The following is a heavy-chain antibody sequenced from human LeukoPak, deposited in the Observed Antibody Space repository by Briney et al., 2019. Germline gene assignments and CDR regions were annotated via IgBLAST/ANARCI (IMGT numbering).Heavy chain of an antibody. V-gene: IGHV3-23*01. CDR3: ARRAGAYSHPYDY. Sequence: GGSLRLSCAASGFTFSSYEMNWVRQAPGKGLEWVSGISGSGGSTYYADSVKGRFTISRDNFKNTLYLQMNSLRAEDTAVYYCARRAGAYSHPYDYWGQGTLVTVSS. J-gene: IGHJ4*02. D-gene: IGHD4/OR15-4a*01. CDR2: ISGSGGST. CDR1: GFTFSSYE.